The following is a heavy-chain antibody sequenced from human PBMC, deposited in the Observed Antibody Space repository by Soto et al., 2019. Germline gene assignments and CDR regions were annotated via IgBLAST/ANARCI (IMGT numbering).Heavy chain of an antibody. J-gene: IGHJ4*02. Sequence: PSETLSLTCTVPGGSIGSYYWSWFRQPPGKGLEWIGYLHYSGSTNYNPSLKSRVTISVDASNEQFSLKLSSVTAADTAVYYCARDRRFYYFDYWGQGTLVTVSS. CDR3: ARDRRFYYFDY. D-gene: IGHD3-3*01. CDR1: GGSIGSYY. V-gene: IGHV4-59*01. CDR2: LHYSGST.